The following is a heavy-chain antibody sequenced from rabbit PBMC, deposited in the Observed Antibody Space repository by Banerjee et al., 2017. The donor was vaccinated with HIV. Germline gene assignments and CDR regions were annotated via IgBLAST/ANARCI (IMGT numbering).Heavy chain of an antibody. Sequence: QLVESGGGLVQPGGSLKLSCKASGFDFGTYYMSWVRQAPGKGLEWIGYIDPVFGITYYANWVNGRFTISSHNAQNTLFLQLNSLTVADTATYFCVREVAAKLNLWGPGTLVTVS. V-gene: IGHV1S7*01. CDR3: VREVAAKLNL. J-gene: IGHJ4*01. CDR1: GFDFGTYY. D-gene: IGHD4-1*01. CDR2: IDPVFGIT.